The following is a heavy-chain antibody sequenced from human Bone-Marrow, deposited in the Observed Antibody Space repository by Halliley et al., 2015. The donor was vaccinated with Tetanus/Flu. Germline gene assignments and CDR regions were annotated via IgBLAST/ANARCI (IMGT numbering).Heavy chain of an antibody. D-gene: IGHD3-16*01. CDR1: GGSLSSYY. V-gene: IGHV4-59*12. Sequence: TLSLTCSVSGGSLSSYYWSWVRQTPGKGLEWIAFIHYGGSTNYNPSLKSRVTISIDRSKDQFSLKLSSVTAADTAVYYCARGGATVGGTAFDPWGQGTLVTVSS. J-gene: IGHJ5*02. CDR3: ARGGATVGGTAFDP. CDR2: IHYGGST.